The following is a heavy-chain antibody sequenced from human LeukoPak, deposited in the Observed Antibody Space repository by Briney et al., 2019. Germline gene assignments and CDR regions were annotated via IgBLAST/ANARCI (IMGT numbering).Heavy chain of an antibody. CDR3: AKDSIRIRFSTLIDY. V-gene: IGHV3-23*01. J-gene: IGHJ4*02. CDR1: GFTFSSYA. Sequence: GGSLRLSCAASGFTFSSYAMSWVRQAPGKGLEWVSAISGSGGSTYYADSVKGRFTISRDNSKNTLYLQMNSLRAEDTAVYYCAKDSIRIRFSTLIDYWGQGTLVTVSS. CDR2: ISGSGGST. D-gene: IGHD3-3*01.